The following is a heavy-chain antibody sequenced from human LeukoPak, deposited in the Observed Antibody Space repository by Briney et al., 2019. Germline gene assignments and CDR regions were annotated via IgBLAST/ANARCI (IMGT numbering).Heavy chain of an antibody. Sequence: ASVKVSCKASGYTFTGYYMHWVRQAPGQGLEWRGWINPNSGGTNYAQKFQGRVTMTRDTSISTAYMELSRLRSDDTAVYYCARALGYCSSTSCYVAYYYGMDVWGQGTTVTVSS. J-gene: IGHJ6*02. CDR1: GYTFTGYY. CDR2: INPNSGGT. D-gene: IGHD2-2*01. CDR3: ARALGYCSSTSCYVAYYYGMDV. V-gene: IGHV1-2*02.